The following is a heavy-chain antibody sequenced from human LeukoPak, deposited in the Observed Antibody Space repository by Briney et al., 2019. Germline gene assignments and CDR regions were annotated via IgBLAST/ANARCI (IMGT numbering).Heavy chain of an antibody. V-gene: IGHV4-59*08. J-gene: IGHJ4*02. Sequence: SETLSLTCTVSGGSISSYYWSWIRQPPGKGLEWIGYIYYSGSPNYNPSLKSRVTISVDTSKNQFSLKLSSVTAADTAVYYCARHGRIEFWYPLFNYWGQGTLVTVSS. D-gene: IGHD5-18*01. CDR3: ARHGRIEFWYPLFNY. CDR1: GGSISSYY. CDR2: IYYSGSP.